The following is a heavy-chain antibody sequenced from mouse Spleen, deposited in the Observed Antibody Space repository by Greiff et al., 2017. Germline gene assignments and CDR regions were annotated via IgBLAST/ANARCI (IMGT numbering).Heavy chain of an antibody. CDR2: INSNGGST. J-gene: IGHJ4*01. V-gene: IGHV5-6-2*01. CDR1: GFTFSSYA. Sequence: EVHLVESGGGLVKPGGSLKLSCAASGFTFSSYAMSWVRQTPEKRLEWVAAINSNGGSTYYPDTVKDRFTISRDNAKNTLYLQMSSLRSEDTALYYCARPPYSNYEDYAMDYWGQGTSVTVSS. D-gene: IGHD2-5*01. CDR3: ARPPYSNYEDYAMDY.